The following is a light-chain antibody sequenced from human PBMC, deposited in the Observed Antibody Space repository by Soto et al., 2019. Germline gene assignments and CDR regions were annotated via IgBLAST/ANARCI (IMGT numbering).Light chain of an antibody. J-gene: IGKJ5*01. CDR1: QSLITRY. Sequence: IVLTQSPGTLSLFPGERATLSCRASQSLITRYLAWYQQKPGQAPRLLIYGASSRATGIPDRFSGSGSGTDFNLTISRLEPEDFAVYSCQQYGTSPTFGQGTRLEIK. CDR2: GAS. CDR3: QQYGTSPT. V-gene: IGKV3-20*01.